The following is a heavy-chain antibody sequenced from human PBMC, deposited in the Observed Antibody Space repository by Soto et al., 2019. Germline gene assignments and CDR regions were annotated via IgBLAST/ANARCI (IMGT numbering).Heavy chain of an antibody. Sequence: SENLSLTCTVSGGSSSSYYWGWIRQPPGKGLEWFGYIYYSGSTKYNPSLKSRVTISVDTSKNRFSLRLSSVTAADTAVYYCERVWGGAFDFWGQGTMVT. CDR1: GGSSSSYY. CDR3: ERVWGGAFDF. CDR2: IYYSGST. J-gene: IGHJ3*01. V-gene: IGHV4-59*01. D-gene: IGHD3-10*01.